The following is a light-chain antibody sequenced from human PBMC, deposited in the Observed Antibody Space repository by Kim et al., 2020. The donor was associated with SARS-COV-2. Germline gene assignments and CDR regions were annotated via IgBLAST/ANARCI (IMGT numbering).Light chain of an antibody. J-gene: IGKJ2*01. Sequence: ASFGDRVPITGRASQSISNSLAWYQQKPGKAPKLLMSMAATLKSGVPSRFSGSGSGTEFTLTIISLQSDDFATYYCQQYNFYPYTFGQGTKLEI. V-gene: IGKV1-5*03. CDR3: QQYNFYPYT. CDR1: QSISNS. CDR2: MAA.